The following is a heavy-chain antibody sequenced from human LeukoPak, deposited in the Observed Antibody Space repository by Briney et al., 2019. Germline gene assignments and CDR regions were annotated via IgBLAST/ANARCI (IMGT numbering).Heavy chain of an antibody. D-gene: IGHD5-18*01. CDR3: ARDRTAMVTENTFP. J-gene: IGHJ5*02. CDR2: ISSSSSCI. Sequence: KPGGSLRLSCAASGFAFSSYSMNWVRQAPGKGLEWVSSISSSSSCIYYADSVKGRFTISRDNAKNSLYLQMNSLRAEDTAVYYCARDRTAMVTENTFPWGQGTLVTVSS. CDR1: GFAFSSYS. V-gene: IGHV3-21*01.